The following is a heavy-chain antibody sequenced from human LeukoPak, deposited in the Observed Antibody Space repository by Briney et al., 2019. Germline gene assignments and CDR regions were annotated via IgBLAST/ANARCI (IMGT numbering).Heavy chain of an antibody. Sequence: GGSLRLSCAASGFTFSSYGMHWVRQAPGKGLELVAVIWYDGSYQYYADSVRGRFTISRDNSKNTLYLQMNSLRAEDTAVYYCARRLVVITTRIDAFDIWGQGTMVTVSS. CDR2: IWYDGSYQ. CDR3: ARRLVVITTRIDAFDI. CDR1: GFTFSSYG. V-gene: IGHV3-33*01. D-gene: IGHD3-22*01. J-gene: IGHJ3*02.